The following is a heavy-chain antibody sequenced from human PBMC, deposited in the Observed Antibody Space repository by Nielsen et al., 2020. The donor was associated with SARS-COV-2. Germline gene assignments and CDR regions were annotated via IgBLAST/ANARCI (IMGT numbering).Heavy chain of an antibody. Sequence: VRQAPGKGLEWVAVISYDGSNKYYADSVKGRFTISRDNSKNTLYLQMNSLRAEDTAVYYCAGSLLDYYGMDVWGQGTTVTVSS. J-gene: IGHJ6*01. CDR2: ISYDGSNK. V-gene: IGHV3-30-3*01. CDR3: AGSLLDYYGMDV. D-gene: IGHD2-15*01.